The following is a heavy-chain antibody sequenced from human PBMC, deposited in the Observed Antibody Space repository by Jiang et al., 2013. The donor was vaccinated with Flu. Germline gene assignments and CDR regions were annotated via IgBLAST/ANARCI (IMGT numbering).Heavy chain of an antibody. V-gene: IGHV6-1*01. Sequence: TCAISGDSVSGHNVGWHWLRQSPSRGLEWLGRTYYRSQWFNDYPESVQSRITINPDTSKNQFSLQLNSVTPEDTAVYYCARAMTVSGTYDYWGQGTLVSVSS. CDR3: ARAMTVSGTYDY. D-gene: IGHD6-19*01. CDR1: GDSVSGHNVG. J-gene: IGHJ4*02. CDR2: TYYRSQWFN.